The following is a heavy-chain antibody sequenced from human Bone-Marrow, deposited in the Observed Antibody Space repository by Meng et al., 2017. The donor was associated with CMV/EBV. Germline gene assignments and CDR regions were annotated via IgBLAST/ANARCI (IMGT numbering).Heavy chain of an antibody. V-gene: IGHV4-59*12. Sequence: SETLSLTCTVSGGSISSYYWSWIRQPPGKGLEWIGYIYYSGSTNYNPSLKSRVTISVDTSKNQFSLKLSSVTAADTAVYYCARGWNYDPGWFDPWGQGTLVPVSS. J-gene: IGHJ5*02. CDR2: IYYSGST. CDR3: ARGWNYDPGWFDP. CDR1: GGSISSYY. D-gene: IGHD1-7*01.